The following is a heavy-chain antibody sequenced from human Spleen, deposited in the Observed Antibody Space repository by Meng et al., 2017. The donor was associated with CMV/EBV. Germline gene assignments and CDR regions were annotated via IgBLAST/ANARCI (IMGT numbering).Heavy chain of an antibody. Sequence: ASGYTFTSYDIHWVRQATGQGLEWMGWVNFYSDTTGYAQKFQGRVTFTKNTSIKTAYMELSSLRSEDTAVYYCARGVVGATPTFDYWGQGTLVTVSS. CDR3: ARGVVGATPTFDY. CDR2: VNFYSDTT. D-gene: IGHD1-26*01. J-gene: IGHJ4*02. V-gene: IGHV1-8*03. CDR1: GYTFTSYD.